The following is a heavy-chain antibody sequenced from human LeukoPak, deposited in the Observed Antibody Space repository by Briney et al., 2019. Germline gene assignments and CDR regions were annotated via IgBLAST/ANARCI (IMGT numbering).Heavy chain of an antibody. V-gene: IGHV5-10-1*01. Sequence: GESLKISCKGSGYSFSSYWINWVRQMPARGLEWMGRIDHSDSYTNYNPSFQGHVTISADKSISTAYLQWSSLMASDTAMYYCARHTISDYWGQGTQVTVSS. J-gene: IGHJ4*02. CDR1: GYSFSSYW. D-gene: IGHD3-10*01. CDR2: IDHSDSYT. CDR3: ARHTISDY.